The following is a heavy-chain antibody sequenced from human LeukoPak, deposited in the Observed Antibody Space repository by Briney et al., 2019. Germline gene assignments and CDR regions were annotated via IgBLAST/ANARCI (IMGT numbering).Heavy chain of an antibody. CDR1: GFTFSSYW. J-gene: IGHJ1*01. CDR3: ARAGGYCSTTRCYDEYFQH. CDR2: INSDGSST. Sequence: PGGSLRLSCAASGFTFSSYWMHWVRQAPGKGLVWVSLINSDGSSTSYADSVKGRFTISRDNAKNTLYLRMNSLRAEDTAVYYCARAGGYCSTTRCYDEYFQHWGQGTLVTVSS. D-gene: IGHD2-2*01. V-gene: IGHV3-74*01.